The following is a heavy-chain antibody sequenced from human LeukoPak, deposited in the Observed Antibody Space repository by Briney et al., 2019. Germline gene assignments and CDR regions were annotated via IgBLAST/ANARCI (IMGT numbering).Heavy chain of an antibody. J-gene: IGHJ5*02. Sequence: SETLSLTCTVSGGSISSYYWTWIRQPPGKGLDWIGYIYYSGSTYYNPSLKSRLTISVDTSKSQFSLKLSSVTAADTAVYYCARGQGSGSLDPWGQGTLVTVSS. CDR3: ARGQGSGSLDP. CDR1: GGSISSYY. V-gene: IGHV4-59*06. CDR2: IYYSGST. D-gene: IGHD3-10*01.